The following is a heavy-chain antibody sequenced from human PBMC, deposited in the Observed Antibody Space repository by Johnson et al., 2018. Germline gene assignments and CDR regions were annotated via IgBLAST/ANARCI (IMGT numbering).Heavy chain of an antibody. V-gene: IGHV1-69*01. CDR1: GGTFSSYA. Sequence: VRLVESGAEVKKPGSSVKVSCKASGGTFSSYAISWVRQAPGQGLEWMGGIITNLGTANYEQKFQGRVTITADESTSTAYRGLSRLGSEDAAGYYWAREPHGAGGDFDIWGQGTMVTVSS. CDR3: AREPHGAGGDFDI. CDR2: IITNLGTA. D-gene: IGHD2-21*01. J-gene: IGHJ3*02.